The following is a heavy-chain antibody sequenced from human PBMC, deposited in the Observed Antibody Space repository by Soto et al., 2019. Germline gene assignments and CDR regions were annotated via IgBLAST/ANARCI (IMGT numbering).Heavy chain of an antibody. CDR3: ARVLYMWPPDGMDV. J-gene: IGHJ6*02. D-gene: IGHD2-8*01. CDR2: IKEDGSEE. V-gene: IGHV3-7*03. CDR1: GYTFSSYW. Sequence: GGSLRLSCAGSGYTFSSYWLSWVRQAAGKGLEWVAHIKEDGSEEYYVDSVKGRFTISRDNAKNSVYLQLNSLRAEDTAIYYCARVLYMWPPDGMDVWGQGTTVTVSS.